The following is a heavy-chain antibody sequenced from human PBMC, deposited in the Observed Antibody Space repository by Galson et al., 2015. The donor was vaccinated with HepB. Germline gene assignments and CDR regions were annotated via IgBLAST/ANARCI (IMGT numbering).Heavy chain of an antibody. CDR3: AKGGSWYYYYYMDV. D-gene: IGHD1-26*01. V-gene: IGHV3-23*01. J-gene: IGHJ6*03. CDR1: GFTFSSYA. CDR2: ISGSGGST. Sequence: ASGFTFSSYAMSWVRQAPGKGLEWVSAISGSGGSTYYADSVKGRFTISRDNSKNTLYLQMNSLRAEDTAVYYCAKGGSWYYYYYMDVWGKGTTVIVSS.